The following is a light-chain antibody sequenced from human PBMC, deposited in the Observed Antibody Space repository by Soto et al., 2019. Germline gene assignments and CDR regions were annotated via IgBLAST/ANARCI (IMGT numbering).Light chain of an antibody. J-gene: IGKJ1*01. CDR3: QQSYSNPRT. V-gene: IGKV1-39*01. Sequence: DIQMTQSPSSLSASVGDRVTITCRASQSISSYLNWYQQKKGKPPKILIYAASSLQSGVPSRFSGSGSGTDFTLTISSLQPEDFETYYCQQSYSNPRTFGQGTKVDIK. CDR1: QSISSY. CDR2: AAS.